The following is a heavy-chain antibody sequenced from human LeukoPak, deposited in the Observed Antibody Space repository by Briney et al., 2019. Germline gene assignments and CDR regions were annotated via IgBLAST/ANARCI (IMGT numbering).Heavy chain of an antibody. V-gene: IGHV1-2*06. Sequence: ASVKVSCKVSGYTLTELSMHWVRQAPGKGLEWMGRINPNSGDTNYAQKFQGRVTMTRDTSISTAYVELSRLRSDDTAVYYCARDYCSSTSCLFDYWGQGTLVTVSS. J-gene: IGHJ4*02. CDR1: GYTLTELS. CDR2: INPNSGDT. D-gene: IGHD2-2*01. CDR3: ARDYCSSTSCLFDY.